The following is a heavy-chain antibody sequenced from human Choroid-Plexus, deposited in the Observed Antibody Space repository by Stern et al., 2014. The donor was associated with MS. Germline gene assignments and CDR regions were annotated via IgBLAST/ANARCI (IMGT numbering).Heavy chain of an antibody. CDR1: GFSFGSCA. Sequence: QLVESGGGVVQPGRPLRLSCVASGFSFGSCAMHWVRQAPGKGLEWVAGVSYDGSNKYYADSVKGRFTISRDNSQNTLYMQMSSLRPEDTAVYYCAKDRQYLTYFFDHWGQGSLVTVSS. J-gene: IGHJ5*02. CDR2: VSYDGSNK. V-gene: IGHV3-30*18. D-gene: IGHD2/OR15-2a*01. CDR3: AKDRQYLTYFFDH.